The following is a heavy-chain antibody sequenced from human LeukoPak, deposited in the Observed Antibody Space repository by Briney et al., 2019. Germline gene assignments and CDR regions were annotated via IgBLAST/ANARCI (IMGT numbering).Heavy chain of an antibody. Sequence: SETLSLTCTVSGGSISGYYWTWIRQPAGKGLEWIGRIYSSGSTNFNPSLKSRVTMSVDTSKDQFSLNVTSVTAADTAVYYCARDSSGSRPFDYWGQGTLVTVSS. V-gene: IGHV4-4*07. D-gene: IGHD3-22*01. J-gene: IGHJ4*02. CDR3: ARDSSGSRPFDY. CDR1: GGSISGYY. CDR2: IYSSGST.